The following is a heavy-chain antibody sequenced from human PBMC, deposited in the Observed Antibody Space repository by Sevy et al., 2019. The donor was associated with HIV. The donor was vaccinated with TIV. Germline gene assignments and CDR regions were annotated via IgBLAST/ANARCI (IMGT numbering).Heavy chain of an antibody. V-gene: IGHV3-23*01. Sequence: GGSLRLSCAASGFTFSSYTMSWVRQAPGKGLEWVSAISGSGGSTYYADSVKGRFTISRDNSKNTLYLQMNSLRAEDTAVYYCAPQYYYDSSGYYPGAFDIWGQGTMVTVSS. CDR2: ISGSGGST. CDR3: APQYYYDSSGYYPGAFDI. D-gene: IGHD3-22*01. CDR1: GFTFSSYT. J-gene: IGHJ3*02.